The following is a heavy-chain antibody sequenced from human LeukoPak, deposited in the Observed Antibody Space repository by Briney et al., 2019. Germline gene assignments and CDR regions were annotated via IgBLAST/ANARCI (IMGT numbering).Heavy chain of an antibody. Sequence: SETLSLTCAVYGGSFRDYYWSLIRQSPGKRLEWIGEINHSGSTNSNPSLKSRVTISLDTSTSQFSLKLTSVAAADTALYYCARGFGYFDWLLSVWGQGTRVTVSS. V-gene: IGHV4-34*01. J-gene: IGHJ4*02. D-gene: IGHD3-9*01. CDR1: GGSFRDYY. CDR2: INHSGST. CDR3: ARGFGYFDWLLSV.